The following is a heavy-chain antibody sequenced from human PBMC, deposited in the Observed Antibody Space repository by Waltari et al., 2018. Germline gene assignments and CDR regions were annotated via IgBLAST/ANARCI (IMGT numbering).Heavy chain of an antibody. J-gene: IGHJ4*02. CDR3: AKDRVTGEPMYYFDS. CDR2: IWYDGSTK. CDR1: GFTCSSYG. V-gene: IGHV3-33*06. D-gene: IGHD3-10*01. Sequence: QVQRVESGGGVVQPGRSMRRACAASGFTCSSYGLQWVRQAAGKGLEWVAVIWYDGSTKYYAYSVNGRFTISSDNSKNTLYLQMNSLRAEDTAVYYCAKDRVTGEPMYYFDSWGQGTLVTVSS.